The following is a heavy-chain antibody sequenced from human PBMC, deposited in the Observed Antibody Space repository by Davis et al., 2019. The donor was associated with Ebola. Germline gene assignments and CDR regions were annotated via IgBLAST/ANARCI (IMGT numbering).Heavy chain of an antibody. CDR3: ARNTSGFGYFDQ. V-gene: IGHV4-61*08. CDR1: GDSVSCDDFH. CDR2: IYYSWST. Sequence: PSETLSLTCTVSGDSVSCDDFHWSWIRQPPGKGPEWIATIYYSWSTYYNTSLKSRLILSLDTSTNQFSLKLTSVNAADTAVYYCARNTSGFGYFDQWGQGALVIVSS. J-gene: IGHJ4*02. D-gene: IGHD6-19*01.